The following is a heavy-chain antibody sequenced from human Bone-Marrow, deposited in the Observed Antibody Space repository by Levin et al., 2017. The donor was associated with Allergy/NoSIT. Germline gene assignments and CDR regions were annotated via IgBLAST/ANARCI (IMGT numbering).Heavy chain of an antibody. CDR1: GFSFSHYL. Sequence: PGGSLRLSCAASGFSFSHYLMHWVRQAPGKGLVWVSRINSDGSSTNYADSVKGRFTISRDNAKNTLYLQMNSLRAEDTAVYYWASEGPTAVVPFRGGQGTLVTVSS. V-gene: IGHV3-74*01. J-gene: IGHJ4*02. D-gene: IGHD4-23*01. CDR2: INSDGSST. CDR3: ASEGPTAVVPFR.